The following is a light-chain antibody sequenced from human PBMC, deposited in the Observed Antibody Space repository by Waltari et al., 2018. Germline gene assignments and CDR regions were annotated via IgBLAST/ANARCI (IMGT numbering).Light chain of an antibody. J-gene: IGKJ2*01. V-gene: IGKV3-15*01. CDR2: GAS. CDR1: QSVSSN. Sequence: ETVLTQSPATLSVSPRERATLSCRASQSVSSNLAWYQHKPGQAPRLLIYGASTRATGIQASFSGSGSGTEFTLTISSLQSEDFAVYYCQQYNNWPYTFGQGTTLEIK. CDR3: QQYNNWPYT.